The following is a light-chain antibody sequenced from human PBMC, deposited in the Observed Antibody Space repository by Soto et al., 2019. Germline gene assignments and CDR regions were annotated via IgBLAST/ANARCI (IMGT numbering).Light chain of an antibody. V-gene: IGLV1-47*01. CDR2: RNN. CDR1: SSNIGSNY. Sequence: QAVLIQPPSASGTPGQRVTISCSGSSSNIGSNYVYWFQQLPGAAPKLLIYRNNQRPSGVPDRFSGSKSGTSASLAISGLRSEDEADFYCTSYTLSSSLYVFGPGTKLTVL. J-gene: IGLJ1*01. CDR3: TSYTLSSSLYV.